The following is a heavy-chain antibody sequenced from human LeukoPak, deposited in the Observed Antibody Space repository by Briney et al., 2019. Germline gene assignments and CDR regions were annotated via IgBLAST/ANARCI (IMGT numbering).Heavy chain of an antibody. Sequence: GGSLRLSCAASGFTFSSYEMNWVRQAPGKGLEWVSYISGSGRTIYYADSVKGRFTISRDNAKNTLYLQMNSLRAEDTAVYYCARLGYSYAHYYYYMDVWGKGTTVTVSS. CDR2: ISGSGRTI. D-gene: IGHD5-18*01. J-gene: IGHJ6*03. V-gene: IGHV3-48*03. CDR3: ARLGYSYAHYYYYMDV. CDR1: GFTFSSYE.